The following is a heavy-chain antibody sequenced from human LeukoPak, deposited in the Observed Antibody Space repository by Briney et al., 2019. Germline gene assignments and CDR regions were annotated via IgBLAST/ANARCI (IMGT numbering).Heavy chain of an antibody. CDR3: ARGFRYCSGGSCYPGVKWFDP. CDR2: IYYTGIT. CDR1: GDSISSTTYN. Sequence: PSETLSLTCTVSGDSISSTTYNWGWIRQPPGKGLEWIGSIYYTGITYYNPSLKSRVTMSVDTSENQFSLNLNSVTAADTAVYYCARGFRYCSGGSCYPGVKWFDPWGQGTLVTVSS. V-gene: IGHV4-39*01. J-gene: IGHJ5*02. D-gene: IGHD2-15*01.